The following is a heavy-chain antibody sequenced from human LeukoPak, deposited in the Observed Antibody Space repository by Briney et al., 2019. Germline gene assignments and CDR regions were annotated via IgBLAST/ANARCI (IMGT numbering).Heavy chain of an antibody. Sequence: SSETLSLTCTVSGGSISSSSYYWGWIRQPPGKGLEWIGSMSTYYNPSLKSRVTISVDTSKNQFSLKLSSVTAADTAVYYCARVFGEANEGPYYYYFYGMDVWGQGTTVTVSS. D-gene: IGHD3-10*01. CDR3: ARVFGEANEGPYYYYFYGMDV. V-gene: IGHV4-39*07. J-gene: IGHJ6*02. CDR2: MST. CDR1: GGSISSSSYY.